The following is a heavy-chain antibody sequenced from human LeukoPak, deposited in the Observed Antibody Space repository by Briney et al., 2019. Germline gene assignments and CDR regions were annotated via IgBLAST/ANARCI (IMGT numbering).Heavy chain of an antibody. D-gene: IGHD4-17*01. J-gene: IGHJ6*03. CDR3: ASLGEDYGDSGYYYYYMDV. V-gene: IGHV4-39*07. Sequence: SETLSLTCTVSGGSISSSSYYWGWIRQPPGKGLEWIGSIYYSGSTYYNPSLKSRVTISVDTSKNQFSLKLSSVTAADTAVYYCASLGEDYGDSGYYYYYMDVWGKGTTVTISS. CDR1: GGSISSSSYY. CDR2: IYYSGST.